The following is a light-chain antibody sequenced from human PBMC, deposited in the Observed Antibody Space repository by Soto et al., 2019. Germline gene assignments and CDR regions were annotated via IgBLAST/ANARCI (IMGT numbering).Light chain of an antibody. CDR2: LSS. CDR3: QQYDSSPYT. J-gene: IGKJ2*01. V-gene: IGKV3-20*01. Sequence: VLTQSPGTLSLSPGERATLSCRASQSIRSTHLAWYQQKPGQSPRLLIYLSSSRATGIPDRFSGSGSGTDFTLSISRLGPEDFAVYYCQQYDSSPYTFGQGTKLEIK. CDR1: QSIRSTH.